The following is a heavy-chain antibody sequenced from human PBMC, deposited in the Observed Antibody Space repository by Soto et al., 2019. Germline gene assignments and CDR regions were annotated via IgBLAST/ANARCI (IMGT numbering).Heavy chain of an antibody. J-gene: IGHJ4*02. CDR1: GFTFSSYG. Sequence: GGSLRLSCAASGFTFSSYGMHWVRQAPGKGLEWVAVISYDGSNKYYADSVKGRFTIPRDNSKNTLYLQMNSLRAEDTAVYYCAKQDDILTGYYNPFDYWGQGTLVTVSS. D-gene: IGHD3-9*01. CDR3: AKQDDILTGYYNPFDY. CDR2: ISYDGSNK. V-gene: IGHV3-30*18.